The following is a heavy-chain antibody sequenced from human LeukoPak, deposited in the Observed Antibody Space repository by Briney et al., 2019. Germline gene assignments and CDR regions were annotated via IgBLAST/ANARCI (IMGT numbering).Heavy chain of an antibody. J-gene: IGHJ6*02. V-gene: IGHV4-31*03. Sequence: PSQTLSLTCTVSGSSISSGGYYWSWIRQHPGKGLEWIGYIYYSGSTYYNPSLKSRVTISVDTSKNQFSLKLSSVTAADTAVYYCARESSELSVRGLYYGMDVWGQGTTVTVSS. CDR3: ARESSELSVRGLYYGMDV. CDR1: GSSISSGGYY. CDR2: IYYSGST. D-gene: IGHD3-10*01.